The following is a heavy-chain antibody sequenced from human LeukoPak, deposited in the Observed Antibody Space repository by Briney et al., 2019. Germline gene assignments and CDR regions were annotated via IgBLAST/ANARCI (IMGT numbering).Heavy chain of an antibody. CDR2: INPNGGSA. D-gene: IGHD6-13*01. J-gene: IGHJ4*02. V-gene: IGHV1-46*01. CDR1: GYTFPNYH. Sequence: ASVKVSCKASGYTFPNYHIHWVRQAPGQGLEWLGIINPNGGSASYAQRFQGRVTMTRDTSTTTVYMELTSLRSEDTAVYYCVREPGPGYFDYWGQGTLVTVSS. CDR3: VREPGPGYFDY.